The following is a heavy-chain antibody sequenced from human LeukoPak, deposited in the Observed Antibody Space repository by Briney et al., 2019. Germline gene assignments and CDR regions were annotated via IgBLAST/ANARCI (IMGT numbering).Heavy chain of an antibody. CDR1: GYSFTSYW. J-gene: IGHJ4*02. V-gene: IGHV5-51*01. CDR3: ARIASGSYFYFDY. Sequence: GESLKLSCKGSGYSFTSYWLGWVRQMPGKGLEWMGLIYPGDSDTRYSPSFQGQVTNSADKSISTAYLPWSSLKASDTAMYYCARIASGSYFYFDYWGQGTLVTVSS. D-gene: IGHD1-26*01. CDR2: IYPGDSDT.